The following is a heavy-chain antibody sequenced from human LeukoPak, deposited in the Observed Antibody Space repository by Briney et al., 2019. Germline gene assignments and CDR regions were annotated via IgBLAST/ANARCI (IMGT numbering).Heavy chain of an antibody. CDR2: INPNSGGT. J-gene: IGHJ5*02. CDR1: GYTFPGYY. Sequence: ASVKVSCKASGYTFPGYYIHWVRQAPGQGLEWMGWINPNSGGTNYAQRFQGRVTMTRDTSISTAYMELSRLRSDDTAVYYCARELGTTSIHWFDPWGQGTLVTVSS. CDR3: ARELGTTSIHWFDP. D-gene: IGHD2-2*01. V-gene: IGHV1-2*02.